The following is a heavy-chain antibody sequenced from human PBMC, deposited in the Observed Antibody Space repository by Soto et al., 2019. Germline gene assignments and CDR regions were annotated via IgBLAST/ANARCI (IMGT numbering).Heavy chain of an antibody. V-gene: IGHV4-34*01. D-gene: IGHD3-16*01. CDR1: GGSFSGYY. J-gene: IGHJ5*02. Sequence: PSETLSLTYAVYGGSFSGYYWSWIRQPPGKGLEWIGEINHSGSTNYNPSLKSRVTISVDTSKNQFSLKLSSVTAADTAVYYCARGRGPGGNWFDPWGQGTLVT. CDR3: ARGRGPGGNWFDP. CDR2: INHSGST.